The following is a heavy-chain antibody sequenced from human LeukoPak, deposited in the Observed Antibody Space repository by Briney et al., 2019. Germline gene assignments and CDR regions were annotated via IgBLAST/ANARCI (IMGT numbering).Heavy chain of an antibody. D-gene: IGHD3-16*01. CDR2: IHYDGAT. CDR1: GGSISGRRYY. J-gene: IGHJ5*02. CDR3: ARGADYLGP. V-gene: IGHV4-39*01. Sequence: SETLSLTCSVSGGSISGRRYYWGWIRQPPGRGLEWIGSIHYDGATYYNPSLKSRVTMSVDTSKNQFSLKLSSVTAADTAVYYCARGADYLGPWGQGTLVTVSS.